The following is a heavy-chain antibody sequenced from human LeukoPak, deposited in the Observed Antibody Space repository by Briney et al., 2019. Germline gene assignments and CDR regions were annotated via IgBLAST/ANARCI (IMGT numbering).Heavy chain of an antibody. CDR1: GFTFSNYW. D-gene: IGHD6-13*01. CDR3: ARDPYSSSWSYGMDV. CDR2: IKQDGSET. J-gene: IGHJ6*02. Sequence: GGSLRLSCTASGFTFSNYWMSWVRQTPEKGLEWVANIKQDGSETVYVDSVKGRFAISRDNAQSSLYLQMNSLRAEDTAVYYCARDPYSSSWSYGMDVWGQGTTVTVSS. V-gene: IGHV3-7*05.